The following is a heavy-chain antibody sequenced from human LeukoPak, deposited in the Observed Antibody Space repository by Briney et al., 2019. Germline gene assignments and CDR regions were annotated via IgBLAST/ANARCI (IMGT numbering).Heavy chain of an antibody. Sequence: PGGSLRLSCAASGFTFSIYAMNWVRQAPGKGLEWVSTISARGGSTYYANSVKGRFTISRDNSKNTVYLQMNSLRAEDTALYYCAKDRAYSAYGDFFYGMDVWGQGTPITVSS. J-gene: IGHJ6*02. V-gene: IGHV3-23*01. D-gene: IGHD5-12*01. CDR2: ISARGGST. CDR1: GFTFSIYA. CDR3: AKDRAYSAYGDFFYGMDV.